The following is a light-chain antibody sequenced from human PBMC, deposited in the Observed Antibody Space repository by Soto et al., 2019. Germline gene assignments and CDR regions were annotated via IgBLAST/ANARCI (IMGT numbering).Light chain of an antibody. CDR2: EVT. CDR3: SSYSSSYTLV. J-gene: IGLJ3*02. Sequence: QSALTQPASVSGSPGQSIAISCTGTSSDVGGHNFVSWYQQHPDRAPKLMIYEVTNRPSGISSRFSGSKSGNTASLTISGLQAEDEADYYCSSYSSSYTLVFGGATKLTVL. CDR1: SSDVGGHNF. V-gene: IGLV2-14*01.